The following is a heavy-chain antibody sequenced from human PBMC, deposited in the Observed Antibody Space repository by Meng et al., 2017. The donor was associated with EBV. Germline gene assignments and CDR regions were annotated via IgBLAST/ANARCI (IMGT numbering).Heavy chain of an antibody. CDR3: ARHRLWSGYFRSPYDY. Sequence: QVQLQESGPGLVKPSXXXXXTXXVXXESISSSSYYWGWIRQPPGKGLEWIGNIYYSGSTYYNPSLPSLKSRVTISLDTSKNQFSLRLTSVTAADTAVYYCARHRLWSGYFRSPYDYWGQGTLVTVSS. CDR2: IYYSGST. J-gene: IGHJ4*02. CDR1: XESISSSSYY. V-gene: IGHV4-39*07. D-gene: IGHD3-3*01.